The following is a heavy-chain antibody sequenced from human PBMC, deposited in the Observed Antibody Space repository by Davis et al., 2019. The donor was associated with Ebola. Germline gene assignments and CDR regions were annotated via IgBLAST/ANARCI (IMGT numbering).Heavy chain of an antibody. J-gene: IGHJ4*02. D-gene: IGHD3-22*01. CDR2: IYYSGST. Sequence: PSEPLSPTFTVPGGSISSYYWSWIPQPPGKGLEWIGYIYYSGSTNYNPSLKSRVTISVDTSKNQFSLKLSSVTAADTAVYYCARHVDSSGYIYYFDYWGQGTLVTVSS. CDR3: ARHVDSSGYIYYFDY. V-gene: IGHV4-59*08. CDR1: GGSISSYY.